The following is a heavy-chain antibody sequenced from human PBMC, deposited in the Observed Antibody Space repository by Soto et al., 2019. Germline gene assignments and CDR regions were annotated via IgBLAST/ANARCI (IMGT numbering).Heavy chain of an antibody. J-gene: IGHJ4*02. Sequence: ASVKVSCKASGYTFTSYAMHWVRQAPGQRLEWMGWINAGNGNTKYSQKFQGRVTITRDTSASTAYMELSSLRSEDTAVYYCARRRSNWNEFDYWGQGTLVTVSS. CDR3: ARRRSNWNEFDY. D-gene: IGHD1-1*01. CDR1: GYTFTSYA. CDR2: INAGNGNT. V-gene: IGHV1-3*01.